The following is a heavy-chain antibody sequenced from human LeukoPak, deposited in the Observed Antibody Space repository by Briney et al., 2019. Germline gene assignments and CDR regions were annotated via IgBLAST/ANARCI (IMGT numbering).Heavy chain of an antibody. CDR3: ARSGIQLWSSFGY. Sequence: SETLSLTCTVSGGSISSYYWSWIRQPPGKGLEWIGYIYYSGSTNYNPSLKSRVTISVDTSKNQFSLKLSSVTAADTAVYYCARSGIQLWSSFGYWGQGTLVTVSS. J-gene: IGHJ4*02. D-gene: IGHD5-18*01. V-gene: IGHV4-59*01. CDR1: GGSISSYY. CDR2: IYYSGST.